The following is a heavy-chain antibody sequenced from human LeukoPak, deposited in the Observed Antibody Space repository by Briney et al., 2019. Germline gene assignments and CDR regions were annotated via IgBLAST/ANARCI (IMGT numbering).Heavy chain of an antibody. CDR3: ARQREELLWFGELFQKHYYYYYMDV. CDR1: GGSISSSSYY. Sequence: SETLSLTCTVSGGSISSSSYYWGWIRQPPGKGLEWIGSIYYSGSTYYNPSLKSRVTISVDTSKNQFSLKLSSVTAADTAVYYCARQREELLWFGELFQKHYYYYYMDVWGKGTTVTISS. D-gene: IGHD3-10*01. V-gene: IGHV4-39*01. J-gene: IGHJ6*03. CDR2: IYYSGST.